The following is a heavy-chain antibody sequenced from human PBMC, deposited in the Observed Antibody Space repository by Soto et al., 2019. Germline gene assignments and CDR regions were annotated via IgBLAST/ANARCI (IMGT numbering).Heavy chain of an antibody. Sequence: PGGSLGLSCSAAGFSFSSYAMRWVRQAPAKGLEWVSAITGSGDSTYYANSVKGRFTISRDISKNTLSLQMDSLRAEDTAVYYCAKIFHPTYYDFWSGSLDYFDYWGQGTLVTVSS. CDR2: ITGSGDST. V-gene: IGHV3-23*01. CDR1: GFSFSSYA. J-gene: IGHJ4*02. D-gene: IGHD3-3*01. CDR3: AKIFHPTYYDFWSGSLDYFDY.